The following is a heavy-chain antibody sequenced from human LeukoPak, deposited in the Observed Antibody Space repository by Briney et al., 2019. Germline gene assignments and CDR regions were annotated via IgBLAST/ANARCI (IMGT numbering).Heavy chain of an antibody. CDR2: ISAYNGNT. Sequence: ASLKVSCKASGYTFTSYGISWVRQAAGQGLEWMGWISAYNGNTNYAQKLQGRVTMTTDTSTSTAYMELRSLRSDDTAVYYCARVASSGYFAYYYDRWGQGTLVTVSS. CDR3: ARVASSGYFAYYYDR. D-gene: IGHD3-22*01. J-gene: IGHJ4*02. CDR1: GYTFTSYG. V-gene: IGHV1-18*01.